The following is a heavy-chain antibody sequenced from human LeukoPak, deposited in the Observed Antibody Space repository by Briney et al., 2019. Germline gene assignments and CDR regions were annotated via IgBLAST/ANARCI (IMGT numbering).Heavy chain of an antibody. CDR2: ISGSGGST. V-gene: IGHV3-23*01. CDR1: GFTFSSYA. Sequence: GGSLRLSCAASGFTFSSYAMGWVRQAPGKGLEWVSAISGSGGSTYYADSVKGRFTISRDNSKNTLYLQMNSLRAEDTAVYYCAKNGYDSSGYLYFAYWGQGTLVTVSS. CDR3: AKNGYDSSGYLYFAY. J-gene: IGHJ4*02. D-gene: IGHD3-22*01.